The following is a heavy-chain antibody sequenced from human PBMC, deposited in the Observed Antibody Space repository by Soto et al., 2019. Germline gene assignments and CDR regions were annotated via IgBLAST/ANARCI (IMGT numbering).Heavy chain of an antibody. CDR3: ARDLLGATIYYYYGMDV. CDR2: INAGNGNT. Sequence: ASGKVSCKASGYTFTSYAMHLVRQAPGQRLEWMGWINAGNGNTKYSQKLQGRVTIIRDRSASTAYMELSSLRSEDTAVYYCARDLLGATIYYYYGMDVWGQGTTVTVSS. V-gene: IGHV1-3*01. J-gene: IGHJ6*02. D-gene: IGHD5-12*01. CDR1: GYTFTSYA.